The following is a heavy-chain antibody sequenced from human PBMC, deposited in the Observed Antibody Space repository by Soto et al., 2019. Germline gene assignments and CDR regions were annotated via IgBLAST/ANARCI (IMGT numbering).Heavy chain of an antibody. CDR1: GFTFSSYS. Sequence: GRYLGLSCAASGFTFSSYSMNWVRQAPGKGLEWVSSISSSSSYIYYADSVKGRFTISRDNSKNTLYLQMNSLRAEDTAVYYYAKVHGSANYHNYPHSWGQAPLVTV. D-gene: IGHD3-10*01. CDR3: AKVHGSANYHNYPHS. CDR2: ISSSSSYI. V-gene: IGHV3-21*04. J-gene: IGHJ4*02.